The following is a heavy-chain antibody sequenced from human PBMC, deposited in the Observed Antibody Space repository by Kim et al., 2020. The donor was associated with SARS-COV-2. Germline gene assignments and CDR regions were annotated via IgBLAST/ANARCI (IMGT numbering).Heavy chain of an antibody. CDR3: ARRPAGIGLNQTGSY. J-gene: IGHJ4*02. Sequence: GGSLRLSCAASGFTFSSYSMNWVRQAPGKGLEWVSSISSSSSYIYYADSVKGRFTISRDNAKNSLYLQMNSLRAEDTAVYYCARRPAGIGLNQTGSYWGQGTLVTVSS. CDR2: ISSSSSYI. V-gene: IGHV3-21*01. CDR1: GFTFSSYS. D-gene: IGHD1-26*01.